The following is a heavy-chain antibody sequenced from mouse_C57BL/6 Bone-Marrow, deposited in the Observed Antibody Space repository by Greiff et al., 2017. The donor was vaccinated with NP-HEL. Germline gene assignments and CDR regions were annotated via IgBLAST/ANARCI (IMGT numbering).Heavy chain of an antibody. CDR1: GYTFTSYW. CDR2: IDPSDSYT. V-gene: IGHV1-59*01. J-gene: IGHJ2*01. Sequence: QVQLQQPGAELVRPGTSVKLSCKASGYTFTSYWMHWVKQRPGQGLEWIGVIDPSDSYTNYNQKFKGKATLTVDTSSSTAYMQLSSLTSEDSAVYYCASRDTTVGPFDYWGQGTTLTVSS. CDR3: ASRDTTVGPFDY. D-gene: IGHD1-1*01.